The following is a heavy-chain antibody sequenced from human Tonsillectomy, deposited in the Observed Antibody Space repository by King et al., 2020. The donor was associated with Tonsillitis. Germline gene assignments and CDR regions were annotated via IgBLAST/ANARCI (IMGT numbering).Heavy chain of an antibody. D-gene: IGHD3-9*01. J-gene: IGHJ4*01. V-gene: IGHV3-48*03. CDR2: ISSSGSTI. CDR1: GFTFSSYE. CDR3: ARNYDILTNVISGLDY. Sequence: VQLVQSGGGLVQPGGSLRLSCAASGFTFSSYEMNWVRQAPGKGLEWVSYISSSGSTIYYADSVKGRFTISRDNAKNSLYLQMNSLRAEDTAVYYCARNYDILTNVISGLDYWGHGTLVTVSS.